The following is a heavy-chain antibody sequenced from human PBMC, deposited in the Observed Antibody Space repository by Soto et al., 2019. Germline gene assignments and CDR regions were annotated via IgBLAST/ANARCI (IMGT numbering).Heavy chain of an antibody. CDR3: AKDSQLRFLEWLLDY. Sequence: HPGGSLRLSCAASGFTFSSYGMHWVRQAPGKGLEWVAVISYDGSNKYYADSVKGRFTISRDNSKNTLYLQMNSLRAEDTAVYYCAKDSQLRFLEWLLDYWGQGTLVTVSS. CDR1: GFTFSSYG. D-gene: IGHD3-3*01. CDR2: ISYDGSNK. J-gene: IGHJ4*02. V-gene: IGHV3-30*18.